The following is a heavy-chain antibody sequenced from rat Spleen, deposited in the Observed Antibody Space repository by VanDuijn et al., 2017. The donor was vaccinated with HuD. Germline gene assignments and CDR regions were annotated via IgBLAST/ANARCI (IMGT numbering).Heavy chain of an antibody. J-gene: IGHJ4*01. V-gene: IGHV5-7*01. D-gene: IGHD4-3*01. CDR3: ARHNSGYGVMDA. CDR1: GFIFSDHY. CDR2: ISYDGSST. Sequence: EVQLVESDGGLVQPGRSLKLSCIASGFIFSDHYVAWFRQAPKKGLEWVATISYDGSSTYYRDSVKGRFTISRDNAKSTLYLQMDSLRSEDTATYYCARHNSGYGVMDAWGQGASVTVSS.